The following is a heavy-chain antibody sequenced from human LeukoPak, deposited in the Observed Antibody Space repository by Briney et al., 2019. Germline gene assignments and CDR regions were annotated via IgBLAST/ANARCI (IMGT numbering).Heavy chain of an antibody. CDR3: VRLRRKSDRSGYYYYYNY. Sequence: PGGSLRLSCAASGFTFSDYSINWVRQAPGKGLEWVSSINPTSTSIYYADAVKGRFIISRDNAKSSLFLQKNSLRAEDTALYYCVRLRRKSDRSGYYYYYNYWGQGILVTVSS. V-gene: IGHV3-21*01. CDR1: GFTFSDYS. D-gene: IGHD3-22*01. CDR2: INPTSTSI. J-gene: IGHJ4*02.